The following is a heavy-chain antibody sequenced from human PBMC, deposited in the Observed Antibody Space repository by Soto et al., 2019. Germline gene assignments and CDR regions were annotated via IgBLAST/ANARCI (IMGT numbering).Heavy chain of an antibody. Sequence: PGGSLRLSCAASGFTVSTNYMSWVRQAPGKGLEWVSLINSGGSTYYADSVRGRFSISRDNSENTLYLQMNSLRAEDTAVYFCARGRLSFDYWGQGTLVTVSS. D-gene: IGHD2-21*02. J-gene: IGHJ4*02. CDR3: ARGRLSFDY. V-gene: IGHV3-66*01. CDR1: GFTVSTNY. CDR2: INSGGST.